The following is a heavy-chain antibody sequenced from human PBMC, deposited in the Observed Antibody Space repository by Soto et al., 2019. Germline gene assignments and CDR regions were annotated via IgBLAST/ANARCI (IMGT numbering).Heavy chain of an antibody. V-gene: IGHV3-7*01. CDR3: ARESPTPITIFGVVITLDYYYYMDV. Sequence: WGSLRLSCAASGFTFSSYWMSWVRQAPGKGLEWVANIKQDGSEKYYVDSVRGRFTISRDNAKNSLYLQMNSLRAEDTAVYYCARESPTPITIFGVVITLDYYYYMDVWGKGTTVTVSS. CDR1: GFTFSSYW. J-gene: IGHJ6*03. CDR2: IKQDGSEK. D-gene: IGHD3-3*01.